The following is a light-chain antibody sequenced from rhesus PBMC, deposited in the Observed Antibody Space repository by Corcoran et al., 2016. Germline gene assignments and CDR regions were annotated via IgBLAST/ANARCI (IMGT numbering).Light chain of an antibody. Sequence: DIVMTQYPDSLAVSLGERVTIDCKSSQSLLYSANNQNYLAWDQQKPGQAPTMLIYWSSTRESGVPNRFSGGVPGTDFTLTISGLQAEDVSVYYCQQDYTSPYTFGQGTKVVIK. J-gene: IGKJ2*01. CDR2: WSS. V-gene: IGKV4-1*01. CDR1: QSLLYSANNQNY. CDR3: QQDYTSPYT.